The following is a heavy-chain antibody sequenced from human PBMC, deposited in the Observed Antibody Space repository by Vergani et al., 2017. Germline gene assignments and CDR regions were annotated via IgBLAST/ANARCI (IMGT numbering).Heavy chain of an antibody. Sequence: EVQLVETGGGLIQPGGSLRLSCAASGFTVSSNYMSWVRQAPGKGLEWVSVIYSGGSTYYADSVKGRFTISRDNSKNTLYLQMNSLRAEDTAVYYCASTQYYDFWSGYHPRGDEDDYWGQGTLVTVSS. CDR3: ASTQYYDFWSGYHPRGDEDDY. J-gene: IGHJ4*02. D-gene: IGHD3-3*01. V-gene: IGHV3-53*02. CDR2: IYSGGST. CDR1: GFTVSSNY.